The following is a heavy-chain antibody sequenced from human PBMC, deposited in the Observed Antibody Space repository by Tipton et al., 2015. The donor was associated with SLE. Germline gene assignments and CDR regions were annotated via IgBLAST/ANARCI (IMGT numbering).Heavy chain of an antibody. CDR1: GGSFSGYY. V-gene: IGHV4-34*01. CDR2: INHSGST. CDR3: ARTKAVAGTGSFDY. J-gene: IGHJ4*02. D-gene: IGHD6-19*01. Sequence: TLSLTCAVYGGSFSGYYWSWIRQPPGKGLEWIGEINHSGSTYYNPSLKSRVTISVDTSKNQFSLKLSSVTAADTAVYYCARTKAVAGTGSFDYWGQGTLVSVSS.